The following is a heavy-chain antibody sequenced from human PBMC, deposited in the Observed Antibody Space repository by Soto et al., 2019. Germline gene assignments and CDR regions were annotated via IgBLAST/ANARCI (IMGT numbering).Heavy chain of an antibody. J-gene: IGHJ4*02. D-gene: IGHD1-20*01. CDR2: ISGTGNSI. Sequence: GETLKLTCAAYGVTFNYFSLNWVRQAPGRGLEWVSSISGTGNSIYYADSVKGRFTISGDNVKNYLFLQMNSLRADDTAIYYCARGPISNFDYWGQGIPVTFS. V-gene: IGHV3-21*01. CDR3: ARGPISNFDY. CDR1: GVTFNYFS.